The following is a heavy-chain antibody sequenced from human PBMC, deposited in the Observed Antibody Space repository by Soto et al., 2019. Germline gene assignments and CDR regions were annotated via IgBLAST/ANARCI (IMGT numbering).Heavy chain of an antibody. CDR1: GYTFSDYD. D-gene: IGHD3-16*01. V-gene: IGHV1-8*01. CDR2: MNPYSGNT. Sequence: QVQLVQSGAEVKKPGGSVKVSCKASGYTFSDYDINWVRQAAGQGLEWMGWMNPYSGNTGYAQKFQGRVTMTTDTSITTAYLELSSLTFEDTAIYYCARGRFRRTWFDPWGQGTLVTVSS. CDR3: ARGRFRRTWFDP. J-gene: IGHJ5*02.